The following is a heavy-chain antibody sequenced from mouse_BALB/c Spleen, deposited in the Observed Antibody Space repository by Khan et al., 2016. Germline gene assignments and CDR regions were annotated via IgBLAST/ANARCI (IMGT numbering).Heavy chain of an antibody. D-gene: IGHD1-1*01. V-gene: IGHV1-39*01. J-gene: IGHJ4*01. CDR2: IDPSYGIT. CDR3: ASRLRQGGWYAMDY. CDR1: GYSITGYN. Sequence: VQLKQSGPELEKPGASEKISCKASGYSITGYNMNWVKQSIGKSLEWIGNIDPSYGITNYNKTFTVKAPLTVDTSPNTAYMQLKSLSSEDSAVYVCASRLRQGGWYAMDYWGQGTTVTVSS.